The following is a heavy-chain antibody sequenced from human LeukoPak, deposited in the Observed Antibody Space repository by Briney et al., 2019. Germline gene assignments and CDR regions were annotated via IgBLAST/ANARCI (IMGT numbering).Heavy chain of an antibody. D-gene: IGHD6-19*01. V-gene: IGHV1-69*05. CDR3: ARDGGWQAFDI. J-gene: IGHJ3*02. CDR1: GGTFSSYA. Sequence: ASAKVSCKASGGTFSSYAISWVRQAPGQGLEWMGGIIPIFGTANYAQKFQGRVTITTDESTSTAYMELSSLRSEDTAVYYCARDGGWQAFDIWGQGTMVTVSS. CDR2: IIPIFGTA.